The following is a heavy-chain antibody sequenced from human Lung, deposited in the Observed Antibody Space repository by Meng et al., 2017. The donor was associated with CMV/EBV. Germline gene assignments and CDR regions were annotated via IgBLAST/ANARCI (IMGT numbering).Heavy chain of an antibody. Sequence: SCAASGFTFSSYSMNWVRQAPGKGLEWVSFISSSSSYIYYGDSVKGRFTISRDNAKNSLYLQMNSLRAEDTAVYYCARAPGAARSEYGMDVWGQGTXVNGAS. CDR3: ARAPGAARSEYGMDV. CDR2: ISSSSSYI. V-gene: IGHV3-21*01. CDR1: GFTFSSYS. J-gene: IGHJ6*02. D-gene: IGHD6-6*01.